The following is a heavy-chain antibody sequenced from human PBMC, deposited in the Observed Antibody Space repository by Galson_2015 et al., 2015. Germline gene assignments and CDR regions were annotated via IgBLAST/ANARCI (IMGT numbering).Heavy chain of an antibody. V-gene: IGHV3-30-3*01. D-gene: IGHD6-13*01. Sequence: SLRLSCAASGFTFSSYAMHWVRQAPGKGLEWVAVISYDGSNKYYADSVKGRFTISRDNSKNTLYLQMNSLRAEDTAVYYCARVGTYSSSWYFFGYWGQGTLVTVSS. CDR2: ISYDGSNK. CDR1: GFTFSSYA. CDR3: ARVGTYSSSWYFFGY. J-gene: IGHJ4*02.